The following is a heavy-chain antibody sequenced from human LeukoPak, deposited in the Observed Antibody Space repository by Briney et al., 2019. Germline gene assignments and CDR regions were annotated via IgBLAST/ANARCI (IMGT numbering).Heavy chain of an antibody. CDR3: ARDKREPRYAFDI. J-gene: IGHJ3*02. D-gene: IGHD1-26*01. Sequence: SETLSLTCTVSGGSISSYYWSWIRQPPGKGLEWIGYIYYSGSTNYNPSLKSRVTISVDTSKNQFSLKLSSVTAADTAVYYCARDKREPRYAFDIWGQGTMVTVSS. V-gene: IGHV4-59*01. CDR1: GGSISSYY. CDR2: IYYSGST.